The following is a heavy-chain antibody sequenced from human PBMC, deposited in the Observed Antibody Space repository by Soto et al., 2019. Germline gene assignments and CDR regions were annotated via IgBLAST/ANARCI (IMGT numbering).Heavy chain of an antibody. J-gene: IGHJ5*02. Sequence: SETLSLTCTVSGGSISSSSYYWGWIRQPPGKGLEWIGSIYYSGSTYYNPSLKSRVTISVDTSKNQFSLKLSSVTAADTAVYYCARQWGGIAAAPGFDPWGQGTLVTVSS. D-gene: IGHD6-13*01. V-gene: IGHV4-39*01. CDR3: ARQWGGIAAAPGFDP. CDR2: IYYSGST. CDR1: GGSISSSSYY.